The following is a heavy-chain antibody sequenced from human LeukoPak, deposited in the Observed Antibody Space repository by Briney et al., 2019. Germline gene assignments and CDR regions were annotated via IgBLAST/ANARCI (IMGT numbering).Heavy chain of an antibody. CDR3: ASKLTSGY. D-gene: IGHD4-17*01. V-gene: IGHV3-66*01. Sequence: GGSLRLSCAASGFTVSNTYMSWVRQAPGKGLEWVSLIYSGGTTYYADSVKGRFIISRDNSKNTLYLQMNSLRAEDTAVYYCASKLTSGYWGQGTLVTVSS. CDR2: IYSGGTT. J-gene: IGHJ4*02. CDR1: GFTVSNTY.